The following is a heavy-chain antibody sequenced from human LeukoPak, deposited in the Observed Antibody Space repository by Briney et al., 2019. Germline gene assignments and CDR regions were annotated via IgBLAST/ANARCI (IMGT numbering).Heavy chain of an antibody. CDR2: ISSSGAST. CDR3: ARAISGSYYSGSPFDY. V-gene: IGHV3-64*01. J-gene: IGHJ4*02. CDR1: GFTFSNYA. D-gene: IGHD1-26*01. Sequence: GGSLRLSCAAPGFTFSNYATHWVRQAPGGGLEYVSAISSSGASTYYANSVKGRFTISRDNSKNTLYLQMGSLRTEDMAVYYCARAISGSYYSGSPFDYWGQGTLVIVSS.